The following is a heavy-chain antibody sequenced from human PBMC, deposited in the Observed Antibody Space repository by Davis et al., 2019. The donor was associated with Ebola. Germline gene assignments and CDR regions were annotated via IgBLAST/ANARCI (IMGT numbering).Heavy chain of an antibody. D-gene: IGHD4-23*01. CDR2: ISGSGGST. V-gene: IGHV3-23*01. Sequence: PGGSLRLSCAASGFTFSSYAMSWVRQAPGKGLEWVSAISGSGGSTYYADSVKGRFTISRDNSKNTLYLQMNSLRAEDTAVYYCAKDPYYGGNSNYFDYWGQGTLVTVSS. CDR3: AKDPYYGGNSNYFDY. J-gene: IGHJ4*02. CDR1: GFTFSSYA.